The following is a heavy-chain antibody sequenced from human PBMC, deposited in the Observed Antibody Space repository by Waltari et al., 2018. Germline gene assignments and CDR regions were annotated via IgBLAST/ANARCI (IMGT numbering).Heavy chain of an antibody. Sequence: QVQLVQSGAEVKKPGASVKVSCKASGYTFTDYYFHWVRPAPGQGLEWSGWINPNSGDTAYEQNFQGRVDITRDTSINTAYMGLRGLTSDDTAIYYCARVRAGGAYYVYWGQGTLVTVSS. J-gene: IGHJ4*02. V-gene: IGHV1-2*02. CDR3: ARVRAGGAYYVY. D-gene: IGHD1-26*01. CDR2: INPNSGDT. CDR1: GYTFTDYY.